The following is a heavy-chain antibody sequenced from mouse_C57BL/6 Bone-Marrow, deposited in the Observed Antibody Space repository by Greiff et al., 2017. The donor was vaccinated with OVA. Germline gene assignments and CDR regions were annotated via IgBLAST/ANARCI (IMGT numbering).Heavy chain of an antibody. J-gene: IGHJ4*01. CDR2: IDPQNGDT. Sequence: VQLQQSGAELVRPGASVKLSCTASGFNIKDDYMHWVKQRPEQGLEWIGWIDPQNGDTEYASKFQGKATITADTSSNTAYLQLSSLTSEDTAVYYCTSIYYDYHAMDYWGQGTSVTVSS. CDR1: GFNIKDDY. D-gene: IGHD2-1*01. CDR3: TSIYYDYHAMDY. V-gene: IGHV14-4*01.